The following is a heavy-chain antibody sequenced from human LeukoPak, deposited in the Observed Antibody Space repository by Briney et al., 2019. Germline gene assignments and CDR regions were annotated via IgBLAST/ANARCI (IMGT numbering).Heavy chain of an antibody. CDR2: IIPIFGTV. CDR3: ARSLFRFLEWSYRSYYYYYMDV. Sequence: SVKVSCKASGGTFSSYAISWVRQAPGQGLEWMGGIIPIFGTVNYARKFQGRVTITADKSTSTAYMELSSLRSEDTAVYYCARSLFRFLEWSYRSYYYYYMDVWGKGTTVTVSS. CDR1: GGTFSSYA. D-gene: IGHD3-3*01. V-gene: IGHV1-69*06. J-gene: IGHJ6*03.